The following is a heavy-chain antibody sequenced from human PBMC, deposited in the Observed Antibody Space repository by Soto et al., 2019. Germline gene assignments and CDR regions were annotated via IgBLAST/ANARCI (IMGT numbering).Heavy chain of an antibody. Sequence: ASVKVSCKASGYTFTSYAMHWVRQAPGQRLEWMGWINAGNGNTKYSQKNQGRVTITKDTSTSTAYMKMRSLRSENTAVYYCARETETVTNAFDIWGQGTMVTVSS. J-gene: IGHJ3*02. CDR2: INAGNGNT. CDR1: GYTFTSYA. D-gene: IGHD4-17*01. CDR3: ARETETVTNAFDI. V-gene: IGHV1-3*01.